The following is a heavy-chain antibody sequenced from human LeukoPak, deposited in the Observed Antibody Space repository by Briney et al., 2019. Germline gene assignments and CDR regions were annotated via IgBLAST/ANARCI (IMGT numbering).Heavy chain of an antibody. D-gene: IGHD3-16*01. V-gene: IGHV4-34*01. J-gene: IGHJ5*02. Sequence: KPSETLSLTCAVYGGSFSGYYWSWVRQPPGKGLEWIGEINHSGSNNYNPSLESRVTISVDKSKNQFSLKLRSVTAADMAVYYCARIRDYDRWGEETLVTVSS. CDR2: INHSGSN. CDR3: ARIRDYDR. CDR1: GGSFSGYY.